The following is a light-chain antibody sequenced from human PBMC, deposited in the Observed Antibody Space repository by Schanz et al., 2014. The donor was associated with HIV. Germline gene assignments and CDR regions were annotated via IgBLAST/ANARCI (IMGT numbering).Light chain of an antibody. CDR2: DVS. Sequence: QSALTQPPSASGSPGQSVTISCTGTSSDVGGYNYVSWYQQHPDKAPKLMIYDVSNRPSGVSNRFSGSKSGNTASLTISGLQAEDEADYYCSSYTSSSTVVFGGGTKVTVL. J-gene: IGLJ2*01. V-gene: IGLV2-14*01. CDR1: SSDVGGYNY. CDR3: SSYTSSSTVV.